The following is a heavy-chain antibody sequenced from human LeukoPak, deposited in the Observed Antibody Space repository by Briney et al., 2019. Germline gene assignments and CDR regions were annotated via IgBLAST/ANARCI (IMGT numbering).Heavy chain of an antibody. CDR2: VKSDGAGT. CDR1: GYTFSSYA. Sequence: GGSLRLSCAASGYTFSSYAMSWVRQAPGKGLAWVASVKSDGAGTHYADSVKGRFTISRDNSKNILYLQMNSLRAEDTALYYCARDPYYYNSGSFAAFDIWGQGTMVTVSS. V-gene: IGHV3-23*01. J-gene: IGHJ3*02. CDR3: ARDPYYYNSGSFAAFDI. D-gene: IGHD3-10*01.